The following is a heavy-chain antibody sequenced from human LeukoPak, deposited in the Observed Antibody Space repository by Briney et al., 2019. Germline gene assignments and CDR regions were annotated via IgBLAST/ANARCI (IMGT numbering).Heavy chain of an antibody. J-gene: IGHJ5*02. CDR3: ARRLGYCSGGSCSLFLHWFDP. V-gene: IGHV5-51*01. D-gene: IGHD2-15*01. CDR2: IYPRDSDT. CDR1: GYSFTSYW. Sequence: GEYLMISCKGSGYSFTSYWIGWVRQMPGKGLEWMGIIYPRDSDTRYSPSFPGQVTVAADKSSSTAYLQWRSLKACNTAMYYCARRLGYCSGGSCSLFLHWFDPWGQGTLVTVSS.